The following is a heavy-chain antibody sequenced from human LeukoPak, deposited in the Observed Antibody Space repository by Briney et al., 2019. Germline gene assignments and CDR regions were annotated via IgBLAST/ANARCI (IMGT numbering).Heavy chain of an antibody. D-gene: IGHD3-9*01. V-gene: IGHV4-59*01. CDR1: GGSISSYY. J-gene: IGHJ4*02. Sequence: PSATLSLTCPVSGGSISSYYWSWIRQPPGKGLEWVGYIYYSGSTNYNPSLKSRVTISVDTSKNQFSLKLSSVTAADTAVYYCARGLGERYYDILTGSLYYFDYWGQGTLVTVSS. CDR2: IYYSGST. CDR3: ARGLGERYYDILTGSLYYFDY.